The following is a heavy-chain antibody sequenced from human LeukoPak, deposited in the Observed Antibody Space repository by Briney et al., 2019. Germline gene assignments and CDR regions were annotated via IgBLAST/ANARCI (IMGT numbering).Heavy chain of an antibody. CDR2: IYYSGNT. D-gene: IGHD2-2*01. CDR3: ARLMGYCSSTSCFLVGWGLWGGKYNWFDP. CDR1: GGSISSSAYY. V-gene: IGHV4-39*01. J-gene: IGHJ5*02. Sequence: SETLSLTCSVSGGSISSSAYYWGWIRQPPGQGLEWIGSIYYSGNTYYNPSLKSPVTISIDTSKNQFSLKLSSVTAADTAVYYCARLMGYCSSTSCFLVGWGLWGGKYNWFDPWGQGTLVTVSS.